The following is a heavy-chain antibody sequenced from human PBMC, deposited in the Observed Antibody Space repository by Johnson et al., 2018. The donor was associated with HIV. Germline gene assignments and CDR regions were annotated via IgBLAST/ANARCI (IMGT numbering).Heavy chain of an antibody. CDR1: GFTFSSYG. J-gene: IGHJ3*02. D-gene: IGHD2-15*01. Sequence: QVQLVESGGGVVQPGGSLRLSCAASGFTFSSYGMHWVRQAPGKGLEWVAFIRYDGSNKYYADSVKGRFTISRDNSKNTLYRQMNGLRAEDTAVYYCAKDEPPLTQSIVVVVAAAYGAFDIWGQGTMVTVSS. V-gene: IGHV3-30*02. CDR2: IRYDGSNK. CDR3: AKDEPPLTQSIVVVVAAAYGAFDI.